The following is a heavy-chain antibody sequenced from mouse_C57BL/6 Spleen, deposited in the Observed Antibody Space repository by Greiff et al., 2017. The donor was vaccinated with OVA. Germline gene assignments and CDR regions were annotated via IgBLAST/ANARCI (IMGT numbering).Heavy chain of an antibody. D-gene: IGHD1-1*01. CDR1: GYTFTSYW. CDR3: ARSGYGSSYRAMDY. V-gene: IGHV1-50*01. CDR2: IDPSDSYT. J-gene: IGHJ4*01. Sequence: QVQLQQPGAELVKPGASVKLSCKASGYTFTSYWMQWVKQRPGQGLEWIGEIDPSDSYTNYNQKFKGKATLTVDTSSSTAYMQLSSLTSEDSAVYYCARSGYGSSYRAMDYWGQGTSVTVSS.